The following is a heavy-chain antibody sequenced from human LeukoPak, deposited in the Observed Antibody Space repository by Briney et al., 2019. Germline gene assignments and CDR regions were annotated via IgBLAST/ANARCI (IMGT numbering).Heavy chain of an antibody. D-gene: IGHD1-26*01. J-gene: IGHJ4*02. V-gene: IGHV3-7*01. Sequence: GGSLRLCCVASGFTFSSYWMTWVRQAPGKELEWVANIKQDGSEKYFVDSVKGRFTISRDNAKNSVYLQMNSLRAEDSAVYYCVRDTGGSGSYPDYWGQGTLVTVSS. CDR2: IKQDGSEK. CDR3: VRDTGGSGSYPDY. CDR1: GFTFSSYW.